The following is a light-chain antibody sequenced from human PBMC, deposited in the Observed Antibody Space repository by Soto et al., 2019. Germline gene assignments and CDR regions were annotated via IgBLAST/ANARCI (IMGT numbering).Light chain of an antibody. CDR1: QTLLHRNDNRNY. CDR3: QHYYRSPFT. CDR2: WAS. J-gene: IGKJ5*01. Sequence: DVMLTHSSDSLAVSPGESGTILCKPSQTLLHRNDNRNYLAGYQQKPGQPPSLLIYWASTRELGVPDRFSGSGSGTDFTLTISSLQAEDVAVYYCQHYYRSPFTFGQGTRLEI. V-gene: IGKV4-1*01.